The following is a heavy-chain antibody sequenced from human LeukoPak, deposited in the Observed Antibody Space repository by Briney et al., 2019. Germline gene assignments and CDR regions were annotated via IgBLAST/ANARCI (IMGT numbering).Heavy chain of an antibody. CDR2: INPSGGST. J-gene: IGHJ4*02. CDR1: GYTFTSYY. Sequence: ASVKVSCRASGYTFTSYYMHWVRQAPGQGLEWMGIINPSGGSTSYAQKFQGRVTMTRDTSTSTVYMGLSSLRSEDTAVYYCAPAKLGIFILDYWGQGTLVTVSS. D-gene: IGHD7-27*01. V-gene: IGHV1-46*03. CDR3: APAKLGIFILDY.